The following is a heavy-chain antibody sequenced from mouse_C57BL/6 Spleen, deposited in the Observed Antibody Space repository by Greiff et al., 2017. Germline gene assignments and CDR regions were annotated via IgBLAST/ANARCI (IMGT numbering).Heavy chain of an antibody. CDR2: ISYDGSN. D-gene: IGHD2-5*01. Sequence: DVQLQESGPGLVKPSQSLSLTCSVTGYSITSGYYWNWIRQFPGNKLEWMGYISYDGSNNYNPSLKNRISITRDTSKNQFFLKLNSVTTEDTATYYCARAGLYSKGAMDYWGQGTSVTVSS. V-gene: IGHV3-6*01. CDR1: GYSITSGYY. CDR3: ARAGLYSKGAMDY. J-gene: IGHJ4*01.